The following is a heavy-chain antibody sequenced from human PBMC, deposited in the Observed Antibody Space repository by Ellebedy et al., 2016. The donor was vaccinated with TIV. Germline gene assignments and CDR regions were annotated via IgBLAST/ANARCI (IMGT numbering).Heavy chain of an antibody. CDR3: ATDGSYGDYLSPTHAFEI. D-gene: IGHD3-16*01. V-gene: IGHV3-7*01. CDR1: GFAFRSYW. Sequence: GESLKISCAASGFAFRSYWMSWVRQAPGKRLEWVANIKQDGGETYYGDSVKGRFTISRDNAKRTLDLQMNSLRAEDTAIYYCATDGSYGDYLSPTHAFEIWGQGTLVTVSP. J-gene: IGHJ3*02. CDR2: IKQDGGET.